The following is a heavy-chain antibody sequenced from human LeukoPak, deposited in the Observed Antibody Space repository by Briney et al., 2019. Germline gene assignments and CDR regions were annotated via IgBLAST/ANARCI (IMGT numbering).Heavy chain of an antibody. CDR1: GYTFTIYY. CDR2: INPSGGST. Sequence: GASVTVSCTASGYTFTIYYMHWVRQAPGQGLEWMGIINPSGGSTSYAQKFQGRVTMTRDTSTSTVYMELSSLRSEDTTVYYCARDWSSSTPLYYFDYWGQGTLVTVSS. D-gene: IGHD6-6*01. CDR3: ARDWSSSTPLYYFDY. J-gene: IGHJ4*02. V-gene: IGHV1-46*01.